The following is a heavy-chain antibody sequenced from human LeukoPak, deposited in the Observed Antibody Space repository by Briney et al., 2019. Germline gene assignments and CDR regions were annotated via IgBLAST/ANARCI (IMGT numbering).Heavy chain of an antibody. V-gene: IGHV3-48*01. CDR1: GFTFSSYS. J-gene: IGHJ6*02. CDR2: ISSSSSTI. D-gene: IGHD3-16*01. CDR3: ARDGGIIRFGGQDV. Sequence: PGGSLRLSCAASGFTFSSYSMNWVRQAPGKGLEWVSYISSSSSTIYYADSVKGRFTISRDNAKNSLYLQMNSLRAEDTAVYYCARDGGIIRFGGQDVWGQGTTVIVS.